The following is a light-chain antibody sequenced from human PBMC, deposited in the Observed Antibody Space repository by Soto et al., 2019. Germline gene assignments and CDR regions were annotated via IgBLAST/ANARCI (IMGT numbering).Light chain of an antibody. CDR1: QNISSY. Sequence: DIQMTHSPSSLSASVGDRVTITCRASQNISSYLNWYQQKPGKAPKLLIYAASSLQSGVPSRFSGSGSGTDFTLTISSLQPEDFATYYCQQSYSTPWKFGQGTKVDIK. V-gene: IGKV1-39*01. CDR2: AAS. J-gene: IGKJ1*01. CDR3: QQSYSTPWK.